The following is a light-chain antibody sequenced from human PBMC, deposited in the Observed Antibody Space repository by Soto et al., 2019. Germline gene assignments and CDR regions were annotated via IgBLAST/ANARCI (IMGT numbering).Light chain of an antibody. V-gene: IGLV1-44*01. CDR1: ISNFGTNT. CDR2: SNT. J-gene: IGLJ2*01. CDR3: AAWYDSLNGVV. Sequence: QSARTQPPSASGMPGQRVTISCFGTISNFGTNTVNWYQQLPGTAPRLLIYSNTQRPSGVPDRFSGSKGGTSATLAISGLQGEDEADEDGAAWYDSLNGVVFGGGTKLTVL.